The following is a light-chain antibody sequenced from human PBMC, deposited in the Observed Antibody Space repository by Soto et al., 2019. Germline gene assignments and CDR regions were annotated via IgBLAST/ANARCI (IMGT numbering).Light chain of an antibody. J-gene: IGKJ2*01. CDR1: QTVVYSTSSQSY. CDR2: CAS. Sequence: DIVLTQSPDSLAVSLGERAAINCKSSQTVVYSTSSQSYLAWYQQKPGQPPKLLIYCASTRESGVPDRFIGSGSGTDFTLTINNLQAEDVAVYYCQQYYDTPYTFGQGTKLVMK. V-gene: IGKV4-1*01. CDR3: QQYYDTPYT.